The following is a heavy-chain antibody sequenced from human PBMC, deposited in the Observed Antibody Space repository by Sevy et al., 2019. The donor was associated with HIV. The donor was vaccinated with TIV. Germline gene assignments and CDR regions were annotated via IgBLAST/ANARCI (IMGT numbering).Heavy chain of an antibody. CDR1: GFTFSSYW. CDR3: ARDVAAAGTYYYYYGMDV. J-gene: IGHJ6*02. D-gene: IGHD6-13*01. V-gene: IGHV3-7*03. CDR2: IKQDGSEK. Sequence: GGSLRLSCAASGFTFSSYWMSWVRQAPGKGLEWVANIKQDGSEKYYVVSVKGRLTISRDKAKNPLYLQMNSLRAEGTAVYYCARDVAAAGTYYYYYGMDVWGQGTTVTVSS.